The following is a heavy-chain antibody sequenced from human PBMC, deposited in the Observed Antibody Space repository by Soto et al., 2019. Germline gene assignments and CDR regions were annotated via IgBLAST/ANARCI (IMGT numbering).Heavy chain of an antibody. CDR1: GFTFSNAW. D-gene: IGHD3-3*01. J-gene: IGHJ3*02. V-gene: IGHV3-15*07. CDR2: IKSKAGGGTT. CDR3: ATDWSVPYI. Sequence: GGSLRLSCAASGFTFSNAWMNWVRQAPGKGLEWVGRIKSKAGGGTTDYAAPVTGRFTISRDDSKDTLFLQMNSLKTEDTAVYYCATDWSVPYICGQGTMVTVSS.